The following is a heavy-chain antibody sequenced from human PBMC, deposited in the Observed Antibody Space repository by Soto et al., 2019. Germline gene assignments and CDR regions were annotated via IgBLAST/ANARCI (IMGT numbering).Heavy chain of an antibody. D-gene: IGHD2-15*01. CDR1: GGTFSSYA. J-gene: IGHJ6*02. CDR3: ASYCSGGSCYPYYYYGMDV. CDR2: IIPIFGTA. Sequence: QVQLVQSGAEVKKPGSSVKVSCKASGGTFSSYAISWVRQAPGQGLEWMGGIIPIFGTANYAQKFQGRVTITADESNSTGYMELSSLRSENTAVYYCASYCSGGSCYPYYYYGMDVWGQGTTVTVSS. V-gene: IGHV1-69*01.